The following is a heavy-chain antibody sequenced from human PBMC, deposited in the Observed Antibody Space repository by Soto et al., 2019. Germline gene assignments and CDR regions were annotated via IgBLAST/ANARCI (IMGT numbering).Heavy chain of an antibody. CDR2: IIPIFGTA. V-gene: IGHV1-69*01. CDR3: ARGRLDDYGDLRALFDY. J-gene: IGHJ4*02. Sequence: QVQLVQSGAEVKKPGSSVKVSCKASGGTFSSYAISWVRQAPGQGLEWMGGIIPIFGTANYAQKFQGRVTITADESTSTAYMELSSLRSEDTAVYYCARGRLDDYGDLRALFDYWGQGTLVTVSS. CDR1: GGTFSSYA. D-gene: IGHD4-17*01.